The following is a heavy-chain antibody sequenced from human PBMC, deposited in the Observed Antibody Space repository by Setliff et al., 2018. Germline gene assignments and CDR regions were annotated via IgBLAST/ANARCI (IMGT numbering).Heavy chain of an antibody. CDR2: INPNNGDT. J-gene: IGHJ4*02. CDR1: GNRFTDYF. CDR3: ANWPGTPTMTTFFGPLDY. D-gene: IGHD4-17*01. Sequence: GASVKVSCKASGNRFTDYFLHWVRQAPGQGLEWMGWINPNNGDTKSAQKFQGRLTMTRDTSISTAYMELSSLRSDDTAVYYCANWPGTPTMTTFFGPLDYWGQGTLVTVSS. V-gene: IGHV1-2*02.